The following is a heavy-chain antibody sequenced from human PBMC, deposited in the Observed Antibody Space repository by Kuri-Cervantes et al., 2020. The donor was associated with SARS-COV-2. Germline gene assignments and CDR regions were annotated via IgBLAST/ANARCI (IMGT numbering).Heavy chain of an antibody. CDR2: IYNSGST. CDR3: AREGYCSGGSCFDY. CDR1: GGSISSSNR. Sequence: SETLSLTCAASGGSISSSNRWSWVRQPPGKGLEWTGEIYNSGSTNYNPSLKSRVTISVDKSKNQFSLKLSSVTAADTAVYYCAREGYCSGGSCFDYWGQGTLVTVSS. D-gene: IGHD2-15*01. J-gene: IGHJ4*02. V-gene: IGHV4-4*02.